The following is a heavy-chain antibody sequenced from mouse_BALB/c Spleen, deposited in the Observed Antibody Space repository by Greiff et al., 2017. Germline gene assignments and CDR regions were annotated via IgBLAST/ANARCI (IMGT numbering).Heavy chain of an antibody. D-gene: IGHD2-2*01. V-gene: IGHV3-2*02. CDR3: ARLRNGYLPYFDV. CDR1: GYSITSDYA. J-gene: IGHJ1*01. Sequence: DVKLQESGPGLVKPSQSLSLTCTVTGYSITSDYAWNWIRQFPGNKLEWMGYISYSGSTSYNPSLKSRISITRDTSKNQFFLQLNSVTTEDTATYYCARLRNGYLPYFDVWGAGTTVTVSS. CDR2: ISYSGST.